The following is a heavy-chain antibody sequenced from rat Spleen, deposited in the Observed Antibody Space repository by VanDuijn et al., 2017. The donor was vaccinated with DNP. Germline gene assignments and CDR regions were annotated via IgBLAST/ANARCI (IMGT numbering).Heavy chain of an antibody. CDR1: GFSLTNHH. V-gene: IGHV2-30*01. Sequence: QVQLKESGPGLVQPSETLSLTCTVSGFSLTNHHVHWVRQPSGKGLEWMGVVWIGGTTHISSIFKSRVSISMDTPKSQVFLEVNRLQAEETANYYCARDGQWDYLDYWGQGVMVTVAS. CDR3: ARDGQWDYLDY. D-gene: IGHD1-1*01. CDR2: VWIGGTT. J-gene: IGHJ2*01.